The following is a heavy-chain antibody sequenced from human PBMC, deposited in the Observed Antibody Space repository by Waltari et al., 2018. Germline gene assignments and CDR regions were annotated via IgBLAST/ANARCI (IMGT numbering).Heavy chain of an antibody. V-gene: IGHV4-34*01. CDR1: GGSPRGYH. Sequence: QVHLQQWGAELLKPSETLSLTCAVSGGSPRGYHRGWIRHPPGKGLELMGEINHSPNTNYNPSLRSRVTMSIDTSQNQFSLRLSFVTAADTGVYYCARLEDCTGPGGNCYSGDPFAMDVWGQGTTVTVSS. CDR3: ARLEDCTGPGGNCYSGDPFAMDV. CDR2: INHSPNT. J-gene: IGHJ6*02. D-gene: IGHD2-8*02.